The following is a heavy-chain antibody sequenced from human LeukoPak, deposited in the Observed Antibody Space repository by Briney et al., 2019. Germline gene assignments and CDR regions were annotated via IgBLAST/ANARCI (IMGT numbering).Heavy chain of an antibody. V-gene: IGHV3-23*01. CDR3: ANRSLGYCSSTSCYEGGWFDP. CDR1: GFTFSIYA. Sequence: PGGSLRLSCAASGFTFSIYAMSWVRQAPGKGLEWVSAISGSGGSTYYADSVKGRFTISRDNSKNTLYLQMNSLRAEDTAIYYCANRSLGYCSSTSCYEGGWFDPWGQGTLVTVSS. D-gene: IGHD2-2*01. CDR2: ISGSGGST. J-gene: IGHJ5*02.